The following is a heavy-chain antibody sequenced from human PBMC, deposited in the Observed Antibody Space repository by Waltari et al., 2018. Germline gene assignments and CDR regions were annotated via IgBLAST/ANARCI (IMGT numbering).Heavy chain of an antibody. J-gene: IGHJ3*02. V-gene: IGHV4-59*11. D-gene: IGHD1-26*01. Sequence: QVQLQESGPGLVKPSETLSLTCTVSGGSISSHYWSWIRQPPGKGLEWIGYIYYSGSTNYNPSRKSRVTISVDTSKNQFSLKLSSVTAADTAVYYCATQAPTSSGSYLDDAFDIWGQGTMVTVSS. CDR2: IYYSGST. CDR3: ATQAPTSSGSYLDDAFDI. CDR1: GGSISSHY.